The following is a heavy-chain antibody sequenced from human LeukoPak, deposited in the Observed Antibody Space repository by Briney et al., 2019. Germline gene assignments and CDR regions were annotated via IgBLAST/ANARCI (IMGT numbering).Heavy chain of an antibody. D-gene: IGHD6-13*01. CDR3: AREVLLEAGIAAAGFLFDY. J-gene: IGHJ4*02. CDR2: ISAYKGNT. V-gene: IGHV1-18*01. CDR1: GYTFTSYG. Sequence: ASVKVSCKASGYTFTSYGISWVRQAPGQGLEWMGWISAYKGNTNYAQKLQGRVTMTTDTSTSTAYMELRSLRSADTAVYYCAREVLLEAGIAAAGFLFDYWGQGTLVTVSS.